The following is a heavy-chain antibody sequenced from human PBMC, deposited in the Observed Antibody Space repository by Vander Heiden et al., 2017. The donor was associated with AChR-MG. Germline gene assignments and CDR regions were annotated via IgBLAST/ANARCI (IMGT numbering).Heavy chain of an antibody. J-gene: IGHJ4*01. Sequence: EVQLLESGGGFVQPGGSTRLPCAASGFIFSNYVMNWVRQAPGKGLEWISGWGSGGSTYYADSVKGRFTISRDNSKNTLYLQMNSLRVEDTAVYYCAKAGSSINFRFMDYWGHGILVTVSP. CDR1: GFIFSNYV. D-gene: IGHD3-10*01. CDR3: AKAGSSINFRFMDY. V-gene: IGHV3-23*01. CDR2: WGSGGST.